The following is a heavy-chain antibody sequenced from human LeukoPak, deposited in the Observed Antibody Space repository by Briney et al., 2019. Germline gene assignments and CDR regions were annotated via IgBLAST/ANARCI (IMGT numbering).Heavy chain of an antibody. CDR1: GFTFSAYE. D-gene: IGHD2-15*01. CDR3: AKEVTPNYSGFDAFDI. V-gene: IGHV3-48*03. J-gene: IGHJ3*02. CDR2: ISSSGSTI. Sequence: GGSLRLSCAASGFTFSAYEMDWVRQAPGKGLEWISYISSSGSTIYHADSVKGRFTISRDDAKNSLYLQMNSLRAEDTAVYYCAKEVTPNYSGFDAFDIXXQGTMVTVSS.